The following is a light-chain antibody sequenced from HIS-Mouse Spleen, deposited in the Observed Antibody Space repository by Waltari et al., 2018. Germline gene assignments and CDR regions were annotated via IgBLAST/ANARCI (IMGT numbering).Light chain of an antibody. V-gene: IGLV2-23*01. CDR1: SSDVGSYNL. Sequence: QSALTQPASVSGSPGQSITIPCTGTSSDVGSYNLVSWYQQHPGKAPKLMLYEGSKRPSVVSNRFSGSKSGNTASLTISGLQAEDEADYYCCSYAGSSTWVFGGGTKLTVL. CDR2: EGS. J-gene: IGLJ3*02. CDR3: CSYAGSSTWV.